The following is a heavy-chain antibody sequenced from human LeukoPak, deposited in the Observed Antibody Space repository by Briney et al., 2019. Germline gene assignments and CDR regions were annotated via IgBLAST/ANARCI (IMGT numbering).Heavy chain of an antibody. V-gene: IGHV4-31*03. CDR1: GGSISSGGYY. D-gene: IGHD2-15*01. CDR2: IYYSGST. Sequence: SQTLSLTCTVSGGSISSGGYYWSWIRQHPGKGLEWIGYIYYSGSTCYNPSLKSRVTISVDTSKNQFSLKLSSVTAADTAVYYCARDLTVVAALAPFPEHAFDIWGQGTMVTVSS. J-gene: IGHJ3*02. CDR3: ARDLTVVAALAPFPEHAFDI.